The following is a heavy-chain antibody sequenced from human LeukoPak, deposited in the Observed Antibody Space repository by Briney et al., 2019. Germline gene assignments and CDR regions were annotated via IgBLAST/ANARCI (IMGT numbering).Heavy chain of an antibody. CDR1: GFTFSSYA. CDR2: ISSSSSYI. Sequence: GGSLRLSCAASGFTFSSYAMSWVRQAPGKGLEWVSSISSSSSYIYYADSVKGRFTISRDNAKNSLYLQMNSLRAEDTAVYHCAREYYYDSSGYMGYWGQGSLVTVSS. D-gene: IGHD3-22*01. V-gene: IGHV3-21*01. J-gene: IGHJ4*02. CDR3: AREYYYDSSGYMGY.